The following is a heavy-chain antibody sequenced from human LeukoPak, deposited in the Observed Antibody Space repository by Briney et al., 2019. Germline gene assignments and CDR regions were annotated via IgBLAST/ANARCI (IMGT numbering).Heavy chain of an antibody. J-gene: IGHJ4*02. CDR2: VGTSGDAT. D-gene: IGHD3-3*01. CDR1: GFTFGTYA. V-gene: IGHV3-23*01. CDR3: AKETYTIFGVVTLRYYFDY. Sequence: GGSLRLSCAASGFTFGTYAMTWVRRAPGKGLEWVSAVGTSGDATYYANSVKGRFTISRDNSKNTLYLQMNSLRAEDTAVYYCAKETYTIFGVVTLRYYFDYWGQGTLVTVSS.